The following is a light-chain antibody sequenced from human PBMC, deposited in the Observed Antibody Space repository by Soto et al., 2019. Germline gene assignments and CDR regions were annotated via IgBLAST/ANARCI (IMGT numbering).Light chain of an antibody. V-gene: IGLV1-44*01. CDR2: RDN. J-gene: IGLJ3*02. Sequence: QSVLTQPPSASGTPGQRVSISCSGRRYNIGSNTVHWYQQLPGSAPKLLIYRDNQRPSGVPDRFSGSKSGTSASLAISGLQSEDEADYYCAAWDDSLNGWVFGGGTKVTVL. CDR1: RYNIGSNT. CDR3: AAWDDSLNGWV.